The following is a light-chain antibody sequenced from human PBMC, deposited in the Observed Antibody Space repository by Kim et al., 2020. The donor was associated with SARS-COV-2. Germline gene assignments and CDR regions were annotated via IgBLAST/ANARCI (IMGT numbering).Light chain of an antibody. V-gene: IGLV3-19*01. J-gene: IGLJ1*01. CDR3: NSRDSNGKGYV. CDR2: GKN. Sequence: LGQTVRITCQGDSLRIYDANWYQQKPGQAPVLVIYGKNNRPSGIPDRFSGSSSRNTASLTITGAQAEDEADYHCNSRDSNGKGYVFGNGTKVTVL. CDR1: SLRIYD.